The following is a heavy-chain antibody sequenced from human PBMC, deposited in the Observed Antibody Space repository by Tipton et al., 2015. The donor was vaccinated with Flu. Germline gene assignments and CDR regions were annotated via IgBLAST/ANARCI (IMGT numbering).Heavy chain of an antibody. CDR2: IDYSGST. CDR1: GGSISTTNSY. CDR3: ATSGWRDPRESFDF. Sequence: TLSLTCSVSGGSISTTNSYWGWIRQPPGKGLEWIGSIDYSGSTFNNPSLNSRATISVDTSKNQLSLRLTSVTAADTAVYYCATSGWRDPRESFDFWSQGTLVTVSS. J-gene: IGHJ4*02. D-gene: IGHD5-24*01. V-gene: IGHV4-39*07.